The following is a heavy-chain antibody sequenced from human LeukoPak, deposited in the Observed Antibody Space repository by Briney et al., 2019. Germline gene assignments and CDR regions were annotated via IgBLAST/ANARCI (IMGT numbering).Heavy chain of an antibody. V-gene: IGHV1-69*04. CDR1: GGTFSSYA. CDR3: ARSGGNIQGHWVDP. J-gene: IGHJ5*02. Sequence: VASVKVSCKASGGTFSSYAISWVRQAPGQGLEWMGRIIPIFGIANYAQKFQGRVTITADKSTSTAYMELSSLRSEDTAVYYCARSGGNIQGHWVDPWGQGTLVTVSS. D-gene: IGHD1-26*01. CDR2: IIPIFGIA.